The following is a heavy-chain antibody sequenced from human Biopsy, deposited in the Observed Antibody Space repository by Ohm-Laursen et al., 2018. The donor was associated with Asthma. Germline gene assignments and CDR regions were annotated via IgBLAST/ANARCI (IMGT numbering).Heavy chain of an antibody. D-gene: IGHD6-19*01. CDR1: GGTFSNFA. CDR2: IMTVFGTT. V-gene: IGHV1-69*13. Sequence: SVKVSCKAPGGTFSNFAISWVRQAPGQGLEWLGGIMTVFGTTNYAQKFQGRVTITADESTSAAYMEATSLRSEDMAIYYCARCQVGYSSGWSLLLKKIYYSGMDVWGQGTAVTVSS. CDR3: ARCQVGYSSGWSLLLKKIYYSGMDV. J-gene: IGHJ6*02.